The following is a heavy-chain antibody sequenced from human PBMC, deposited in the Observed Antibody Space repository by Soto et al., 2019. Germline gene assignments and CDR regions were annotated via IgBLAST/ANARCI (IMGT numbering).Heavy chain of an antibody. CDR2: INDDGIST. Sequence: GGSLRLSCAASGFTFSMYWMHWVRQVPGKGPEWVSRINDDGISTNYADSVKGRFTISRDNAKNTLYLQMNALRVEGTAVYYCTRGPRSTSTGTGAFWGQGTLVTVSS. CDR3: TRGPRSTSTGTGAF. D-gene: IGHD1-1*01. CDR1: GFTFSMYW. J-gene: IGHJ4*02. V-gene: IGHV3-74*01.